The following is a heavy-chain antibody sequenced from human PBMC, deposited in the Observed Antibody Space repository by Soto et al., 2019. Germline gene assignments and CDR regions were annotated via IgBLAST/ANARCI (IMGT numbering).Heavy chain of an antibody. CDR2: ISSSSSYI. CDR3: ASGGGDYSNFSFYYDYMDV. V-gene: IGHV3-21*01. J-gene: IGHJ6*03. CDR1: GFTFSSYS. Sequence: EVQLVESGGGLVKPGGSLRLSCAASGFTFSSYSMNWVRQAPGKGLEWVSSISSSSSYIYYADSVKGRFTISRANAKYFLYLKMNSLRAEDTAVYYCASGGGDYSNFSFYYDYMDVWGKGTTVTVSS. D-gene: IGHD4-4*01.